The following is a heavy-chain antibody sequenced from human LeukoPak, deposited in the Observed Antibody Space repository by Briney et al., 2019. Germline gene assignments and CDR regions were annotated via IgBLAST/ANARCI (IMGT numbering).Heavy chain of an antibody. Sequence: SQTLSLTCTVSGGSISSGDYYWSWIRQPPGKGLEWIGYIYYSGSTYYNPSLKSRVTISVDTSKNQFSLKLSSVTAADTAVYYCARVEVGYCSSTSCLNWFDPWGQGTLVTVSS. CDR1: GGSISSGDYY. V-gene: IGHV4-30-4*01. D-gene: IGHD2-2*01. CDR2: IYYSGST. J-gene: IGHJ5*02. CDR3: ARVEVGYCSSTSCLNWFDP.